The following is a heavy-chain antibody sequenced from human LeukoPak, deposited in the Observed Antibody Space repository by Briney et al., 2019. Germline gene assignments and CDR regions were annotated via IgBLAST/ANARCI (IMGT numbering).Heavy chain of an antibody. J-gene: IGHJ4*02. Sequence: TSETLSLTCTVSGGSISSSSYYWGWIRQPPGKGLEWIGSIYYSGSTYYNPSLKSRVTISVDTSKNQFSLKLSSVTAADTAVYYCARSRIYGSGREAFDYWGQGTLVTVSS. CDR1: GGSISSSSYY. D-gene: IGHD3-10*01. CDR2: IYYSGST. CDR3: ARSRIYGSGREAFDY. V-gene: IGHV4-39*01.